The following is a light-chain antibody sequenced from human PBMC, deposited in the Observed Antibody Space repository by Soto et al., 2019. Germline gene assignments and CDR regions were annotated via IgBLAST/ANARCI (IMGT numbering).Light chain of an antibody. CDR3: HQTYSTPAFT. V-gene: IGKV1-39*01. CDR1: QSISSY. Sequence: DIQMTQSPSSLSASVGDRVTITCRASQSISSYLNWYQQKPGKAPKLLIYAASSLHSGVPSRFSGSGSGTAFTLTLSSLPPEDFATYYCHQTYSTPAFTFGSETHVDIK. J-gene: IGKJ3*01. CDR2: AAS.